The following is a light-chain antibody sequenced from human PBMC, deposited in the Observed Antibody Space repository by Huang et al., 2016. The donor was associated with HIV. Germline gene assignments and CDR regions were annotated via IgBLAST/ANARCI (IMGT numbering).Light chain of an antibody. CDR2: GTA. V-gene: IGKV3-15*01. J-gene: IGKJ1*01. CDR1: QNIIYN. Sequence: EIMMTQSPDTLSVSPGERATLSCRASQNIIYNLALSQQRPGQAPRLLIYGTAPRASGISGRCMGSGSGTEFTLTISSLQSDDLGVYYCQQYHAWPPVTFGQGTKVEI. CDR3: QQYHAWPPVT.